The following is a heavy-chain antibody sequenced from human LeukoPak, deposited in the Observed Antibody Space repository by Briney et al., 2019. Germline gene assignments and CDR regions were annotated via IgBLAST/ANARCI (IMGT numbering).Heavy chain of an antibody. J-gene: IGHJ6*04. Sequence: GGSLRLSCAASGFTFSSYAMHWVRQAPGKGLEWVAVISYDGSNKYYADSVKGRFTISRDNSKNTLYLQMNSLRAGDTAVYYCARDIVVVPAAILDYYGMDVWGKGATVTVSS. CDR3: ARDIVVVPAAILDYYGMDV. D-gene: IGHD2-2*01. CDR2: ISYDGSNK. CDR1: GFTFSSYA. V-gene: IGHV3-30*04.